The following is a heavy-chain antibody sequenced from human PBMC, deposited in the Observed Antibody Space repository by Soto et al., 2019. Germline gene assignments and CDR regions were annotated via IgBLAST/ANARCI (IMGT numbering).Heavy chain of an antibody. CDR2: ISWSGAST. J-gene: IGHJ4*02. CDR1: GFTFGDYA. Sequence: WGSLRLSCAASGFTFGDYAMHWVRQAPGKGLEWVSGISWSGASTDYADSVKGRFTISRDNPKNTLYLQMNSLRAEDTAVYYCAKAPGRFASYYFDPWGQGTLVTVSS. V-gene: IGHV3-23*01. CDR3: AKAPGRFASYYFDP. D-gene: IGHD3-10*01.